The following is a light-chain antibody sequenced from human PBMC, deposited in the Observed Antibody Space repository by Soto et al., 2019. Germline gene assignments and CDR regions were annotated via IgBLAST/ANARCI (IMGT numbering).Light chain of an antibody. Sequence: DIVVTQSPLTLPVTPGETASISCRSSQSLLHSNGYNYLDWYLQKPGQSPQLLIYLGSNRASGVPDRFSGSGSGTDFTLKISRVEAEDVGVYYCMQALQTPPTFGQGTKVDIK. J-gene: IGKJ1*01. CDR1: QSLLHSNGYNY. V-gene: IGKV2-28*01. CDR3: MQALQTPPT. CDR2: LGS.